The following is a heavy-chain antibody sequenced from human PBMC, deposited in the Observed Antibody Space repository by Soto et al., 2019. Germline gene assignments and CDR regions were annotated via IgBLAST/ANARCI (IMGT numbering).Heavy chain of an antibody. CDR3: ARDRYPSVVITLIDI. J-gene: IGHJ3*02. V-gene: IGHV3-7*05. CDR1: GFTFSSYW. D-gene: IGHD3-22*01. CDR2: IKQDGSEK. Sequence: AGGSLRLSCAASGFTFSSYWMSWVRQAPGKGLEWVANIKQDGSEKYYVDSVKGRFTISRDNAKNSLYLQMNSLRAEDTAVYYCARDRYPSVVITLIDIWGQGSMVTVSS.